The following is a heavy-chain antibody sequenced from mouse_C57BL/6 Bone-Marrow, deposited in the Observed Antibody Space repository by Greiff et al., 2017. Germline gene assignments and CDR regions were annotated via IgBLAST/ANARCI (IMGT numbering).Heavy chain of an antibody. CDR1: GFTFSDYY. V-gene: IGHV5-12*01. CDR3: ARQPFAY. J-gene: IGHJ3*01. Sequence: EVQRVESGGGLVQPGGSLKLSCAASGFTFSDYYMYWVRQTPEKRLEWVAYISNGGGSTYYPDTVKGRFTISRDNAKNTLYLQMSRLKSEDTAMYYCARQPFAYWGQGTLVTVSA. CDR2: ISNGGGST.